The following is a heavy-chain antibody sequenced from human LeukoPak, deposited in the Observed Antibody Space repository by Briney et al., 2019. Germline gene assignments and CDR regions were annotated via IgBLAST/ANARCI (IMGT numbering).Heavy chain of an antibody. V-gene: IGHV3-23*01. CDR2: TSDSGGNT. Sequence: PHGGSLRLSCAASGYTFSSYAMSWVRQAPGKGLEWVSATSDSGGNTYYADSVKGRFTISRDNSKNTLYLQMNSLRAEDTAVYYCARDSKPSDYWGQGTLVTVSS. J-gene: IGHJ4*02. CDR1: GYTFSSYA. CDR3: ARDSKPSDY.